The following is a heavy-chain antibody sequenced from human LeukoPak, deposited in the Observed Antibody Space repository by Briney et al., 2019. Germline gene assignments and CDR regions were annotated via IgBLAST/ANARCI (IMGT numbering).Heavy chain of an antibody. CDR3: ARYEQWLVPDFTFDY. J-gene: IGHJ4*02. CDR1: GFTFSSYE. D-gene: IGHD6-19*01. CDR2: ISSSGSTI. V-gene: IGHV3-48*03. Sequence: QPGGSLRLSCAASGFTFSSYEMNWVRQAPGKGLEWVSYISSSGSTIYYADSVKGRFTISRDNAKNSLYLQMNSLRAEDTAVYYCARYEQWLVPDFTFDYWGQGTLVTVSS.